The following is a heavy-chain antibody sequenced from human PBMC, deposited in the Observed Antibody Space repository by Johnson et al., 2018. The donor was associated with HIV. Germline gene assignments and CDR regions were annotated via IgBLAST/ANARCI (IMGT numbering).Heavy chain of an antibody. Sequence: QVQLVESGGGVVQPGRSLRLSCAGSGFTFSSYPMHWVRQPPGKGLEWVAVISYDGNNKYYADSVKGRVTISRDNSKNTLYLQMNSLRAEDTAMYYCAKDNLKRTRGSDAFDIWGQGTRVTVSS. D-gene: IGHD2-15*01. CDR2: ISYDGNNK. V-gene: IGHV3-30-3*01. J-gene: IGHJ3*02. CDR3: AKDNLKRTRGSDAFDI. CDR1: GFTFSSYP.